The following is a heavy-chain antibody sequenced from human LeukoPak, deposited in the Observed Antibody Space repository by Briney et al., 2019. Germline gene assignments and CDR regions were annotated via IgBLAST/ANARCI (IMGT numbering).Heavy chain of an antibody. D-gene: IGHD5-18*01. V-gene: IGHV3-74*01. J-gene: IGHJ4*02. CDR2: IHSDGRST. CDR1: RFTFSTYW. CDR3: ARDRPGNTAIDY. Sequence: GGSLRLSCAASRFTFSTYWMHWVRQAPGKGLVWVSRIHSDGRSTSYADCVNGRSTISRDNAKNTLYLQMNSLRAEDTAVYYCARDRPGNTAIDYWGQGTLVTVSS.